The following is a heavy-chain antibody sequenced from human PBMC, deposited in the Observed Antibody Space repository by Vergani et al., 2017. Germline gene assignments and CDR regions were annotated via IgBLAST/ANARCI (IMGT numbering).Heavy chain of an antibody. V-gene: IGHV3-21*04. CDR1: GFTFSSYS. D-gene: IGHD6-19*01. CDR3: AKELYSSGWYFDY. CDR2: ISSSSSYI. Sequence: EVQLLESGGGLVKPGGSLRLSCAASGFTFSSYSMNWVRQAPGKGLEWVSSISSSSSYIYYADSVKGRFTISRDNAKNSLYLQTNSLRAEDTAVYYCAKELYSSGWYFDYWGQGTLVTVSS. J-gene: IGHJ4*02.